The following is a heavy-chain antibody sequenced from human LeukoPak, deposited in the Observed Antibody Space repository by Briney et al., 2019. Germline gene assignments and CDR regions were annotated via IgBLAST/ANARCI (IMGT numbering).Heavy chain of an antibody. D-gene: IGHD3-10*01. CDR1: GDSISSDY. CDR3: ASGITMVRGAPLYY. Sequence: PSETLSLTCNVSGDSISSDYWSWIRQPPGKGLEWTGYIYYSGSTNYNPSLKSRVTISVDTSKNQFSLKLSSVTAADTAVYYCASGITMVRGAPLYYWGQGTLVTVSS. V-gene: IGHV4-59*08. J-gene: IGHJ4*02. CDR2: IYYSGST.